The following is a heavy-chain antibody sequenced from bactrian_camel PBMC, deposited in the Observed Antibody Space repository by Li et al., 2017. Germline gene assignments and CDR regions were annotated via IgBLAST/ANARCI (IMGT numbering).Heavy chain of an antibody. CDR1: GKDPLYLC. J-gene: IGHJ4*01. Sequence: QVQLVESGGGSVQDGASLRLSCAVSGKDPLYLCMGWFRQAPGKGREGVAVIGSDGSTSYADSVKGRFTISKDNAKNTLYLQMNNLKPEDTAIYVCAADMYSGTRYSRCMSSGGVWGQGTQVTVS. D-gene: IGHD2*01. CDR2: IGSDGST. V-gene: IGHV3S53*01. CDR3: AADMYSGTRYSRCMSSGGV.